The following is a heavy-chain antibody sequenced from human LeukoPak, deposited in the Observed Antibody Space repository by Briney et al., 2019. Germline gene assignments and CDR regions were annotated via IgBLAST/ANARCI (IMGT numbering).Heavy chain of an antibody. CDR1: GGSISSYY. D-gene: IGHD6-13*01. CDR2: IYYSGST. V-gene: IGHV4-59*12. J-gene: IGHJ6*03. Sequence: SETLSLTCTVSGGSISSYYWSWIRQPPGKGLEWIGYIYYSGSTNYNPSLKSRVTISVDTSKNQFSLKLSSVTATDTAVYYCARDRAGYTPNYYYYMDVWGKGTTVTVSS. CDR3: ARDRAGYTPNYYYYMDV.